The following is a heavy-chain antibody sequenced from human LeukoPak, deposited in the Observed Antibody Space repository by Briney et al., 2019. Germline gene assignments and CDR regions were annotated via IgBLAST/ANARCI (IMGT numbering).Heavy chain of an antibody. D-gene: IGHD4-17*01. CDR3: AKDRYGFDY. Sequence: GGSLRLSCAASGFTFSSYGMHWVRQAPGKGLEWVAVIPYDGSNKYYADSVKGRFTISRDNSKNTLYLQMNSLRAEDTAVYYCAKDRYGFDYWGQGTLVTVSS. J-gene: IGHJ4*02. CDR2: IPYDGSNK. V-gene: IGHV3-30*18. CDR1: GFTFSSYG.